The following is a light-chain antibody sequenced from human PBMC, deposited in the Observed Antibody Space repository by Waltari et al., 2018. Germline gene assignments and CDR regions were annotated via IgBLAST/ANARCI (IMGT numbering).Light chain of an antibody. CDR1: QSISSY. CDR3: QQSDSLPLT. J-gene: IGKJ4*01. Sequence: DIQMTQSPSSLSASVGDRVVITCRASQSISSYLNWYQQETGKAPKLLIYKAANLQSGVPSRFSGSGSGTDFTLTIISLQPEDFATYYCQQSDSLPLTFGGGTKVEIK. V-gene: IGKV1-39*01. CDR2: KAA.